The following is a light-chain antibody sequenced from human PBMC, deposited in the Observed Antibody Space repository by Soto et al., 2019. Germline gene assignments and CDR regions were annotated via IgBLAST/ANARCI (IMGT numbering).Light chain of an antibody. CDR3: QQYNNLPFT. J-gene: IGKJ3*01. CDR1: QSVSSN. V-gene: IGKV3-15*01. CDR2: SAF. Sequence: ERVMTQSPATLSVSPGERVTLSCRASQSVSSNLAWYQQKPGQAPRLLIYSAFFRATGIPARFSGSGSGTEFTLTINSLQSEDFAVYFCQQYNNLPFTFGPGTKVDIK.